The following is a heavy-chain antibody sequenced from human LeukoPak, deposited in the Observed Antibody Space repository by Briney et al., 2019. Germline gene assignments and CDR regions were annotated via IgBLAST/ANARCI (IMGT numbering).Heavy chain of an antibody. CDR3: ARAVVPHVGFDY. Sequence: SQTLSLTCTVSGGSISSGDYYWSWIRQPPGKGLEWIGYIYYSGSTNYNPSLKSRVTISVDTSKNQFSLKLSSVTAADTAVYYCARAVVPHVGFDYWGQGTLVTVSS. CDR1: GGSISSGDYY. D-gene: IGHD4-23*01. CDR2: IYYSGST. V-gene: IGHV4-61*08. J-gene: IGHJ4*02.